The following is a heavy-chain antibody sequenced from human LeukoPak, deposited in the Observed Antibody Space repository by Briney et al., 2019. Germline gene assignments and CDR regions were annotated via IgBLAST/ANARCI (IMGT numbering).Heavy chain of an antibody. CDR2: IFYSGGT. CDR1: GGSISSSY. D-gene: IGHD4-17*01. V-gene: IGHV4-59*01. Sequence: PSETLSLTCTVSGGSISSSYGTWIRQPPGKGLEWIGYIFYSGGTNYNPSLKSRVTISVDTSRNQFSLKLSSVTAADTAVYYCARGHHYGDYGPRYNYWGQGTLVTVSS. CDR3: ARGHHYGDYGPRYNY. J-gene: IGHJ4*02.